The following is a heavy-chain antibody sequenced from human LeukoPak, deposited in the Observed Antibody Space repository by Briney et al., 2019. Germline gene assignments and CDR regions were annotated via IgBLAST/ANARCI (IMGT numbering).Heavy chain of an antibody. CDR2: IYYSGST. D-gene: IGHD2-15*01. CDR3: ARDLVAATGRNWFDP. J-gene: IGHJ5*02. Sequence: TSETLSLTCTVSGGSISSSSYYWGWIRQPPGKGLEWIGSIYYSGSTYYNPSLKSRVTMSVDTSKNQFSLKLSSVTAADTAVYYCARDLVAATGRNWFDPWGQGTLVTVSS. CDR1: GGSISSSSYY. V-gene: IGHV4-39*07.